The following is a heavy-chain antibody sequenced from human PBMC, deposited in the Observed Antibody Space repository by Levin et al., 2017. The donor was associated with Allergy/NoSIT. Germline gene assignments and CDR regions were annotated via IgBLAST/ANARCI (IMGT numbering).Heavy chain of an antibody. D-gene: IGHD3-10*01. CDR1: GFSFSAYS. CDR3: VRDLEGKRGGIRFAF. CDR2: VDGHGTRI. V-gene: IGHV3-48*01. Sequence: GGSLRLSCAVSGFSFSAYSMNWVRQAPGKGLEWLAYVDGHGTRIFYADSAKGRFTISRDNAQNSLFLQMNSLRAEDSGTYYCVRDLEGKRGGIRFAFWGQGTLVTVSS. J-gene: IGHJ4*02.